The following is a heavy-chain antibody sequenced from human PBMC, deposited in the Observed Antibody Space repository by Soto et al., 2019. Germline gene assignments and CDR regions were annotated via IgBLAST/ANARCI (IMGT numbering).Heavy chain of an antibody. CDR1: GFTFTSSA. J-gene: IGHJ6*02. D-gene: IGHD1-26*01. CDR2: IVVGSGNT. V-gene: IGHV1-58*01. CDR3: ARDFKWELPNHRYYYYGMDV. Sequence: SVKVSCKASGFTFTSSAVQWVRQARGRRLEWIGWIVVGSGNTNYAQKFQERVTITRDMSTSTAYMELSSLRSEDTAVYYCARDFKWELPNHRYYYYGMDVWGQGTTVTVSS.